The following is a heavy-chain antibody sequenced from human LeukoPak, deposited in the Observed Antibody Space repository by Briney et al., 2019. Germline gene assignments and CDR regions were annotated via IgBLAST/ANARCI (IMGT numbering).Heavy chain of an antibody. CDR3: ARHRPPKVVTPGFDY. V-gene: IGHV4-39*01. CDR1: GGSISSSSYY. D-gene: IGHD4-23*01. J-gene: IGHJ4*02. CDR2: IYYSGST. Sequence: KPSETLSLTCTVSGGSISSSSYYWGWIRQPPGKGLEWIGSIYYSGSTYYNPSLKSRVTISVDTSKNQFSLKLSSVTAADTAVYYCARHRPPKVVTPGFDYWGQGTLVIVSS.